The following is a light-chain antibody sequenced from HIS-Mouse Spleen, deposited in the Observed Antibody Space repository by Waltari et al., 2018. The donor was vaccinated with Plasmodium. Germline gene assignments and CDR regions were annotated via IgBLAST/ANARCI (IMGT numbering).Light chain of an antibody. J-gene: IGKJ2*01. Sequence: EIVMTQSPATLSVSPGERATLSCRASQRVSSNLAWYQQKPGQAPRLLIYGASTRATGIPARFSGSGSGTEFTLTISSLQSEDFAVYYCQQYNNPRTTFGQGTKLEIK. CDR2: GAS. CDR1: QRVSSN. V-gene: IGKV3-15*01. CDR3: QQYNNPRTT.